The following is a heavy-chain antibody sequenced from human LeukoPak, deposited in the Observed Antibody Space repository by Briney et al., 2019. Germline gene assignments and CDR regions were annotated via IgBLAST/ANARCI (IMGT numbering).Heavy chain of an antibody. CDR3: ARGDIYYYDSSGFLDY. CDR1: GGTFSSYA. J-gene: IGHJ4*02. D-gene: IGHD3-22*01. V-gene: IGHV1-69*05. CDR2: IIPIFGTA. Sequence: GASVKVSCKASGGTFSSYAISWVRQAPGQGLEWMGRIIPIFGTANYAQKFQGRATITTDESTSTAYMELSSLRSEDTAVYYCARGDIYYYDSSGFLDYWGQGTLVTVSS.